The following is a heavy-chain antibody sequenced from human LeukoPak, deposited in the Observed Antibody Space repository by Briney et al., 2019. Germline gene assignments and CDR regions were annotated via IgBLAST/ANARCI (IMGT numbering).Heavy chain of an antibody. J-gene: IGHJ6*03. CDR3: ARGLSTPRYYYDSSGYYRTYYYYYMDV. V-gene: IGHV4-34*01. CDR2: INHSGST. Sequence: PSETLSLTCAVYGGSFSGYYWSWIRQPPGKGLEWIGEINHSGSTNYNPSLKSRVTISVDTSKNQFSLQLSSVTAADTAVYYCARGLSTPRYYYDSSGYYRTYYYYYMDVWGKGTTVTVSS. CDR1: GGSFSGYY. D-gene: IGHD3-22*01.